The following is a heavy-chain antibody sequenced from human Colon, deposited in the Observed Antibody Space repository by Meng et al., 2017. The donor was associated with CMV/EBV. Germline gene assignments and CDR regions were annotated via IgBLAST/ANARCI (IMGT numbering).Heavy chain of an antibody. J-gene: IGHJ4*02. D-gene: IGHD3-3*01. V-gene: IGHV4-38-2*02. CDR2: FSYSGGT. CDR1: GFTFSSYA. Sequence: ESLKISCAASGFTFSSYAMSWVRQAPGKGLEWLGSFSYSGGTNFNSSLRSRLTISVDTSKNQFSLNMTSVTAADTAVYYCARDPYDFWSGAPFWGQGTLVTVSS. CDR3: ARDPYDFWSGAPF.